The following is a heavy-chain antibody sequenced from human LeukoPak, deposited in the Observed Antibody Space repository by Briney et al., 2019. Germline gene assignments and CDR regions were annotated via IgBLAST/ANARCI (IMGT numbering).Heavy chain of an antibody. CDR1: GDSVSSNLAT. CDR3: AKDRLGSSSTFFDY. D-gene: IGHD2-2*01. CDR2: TYYRSKWSN. Sequence: SQTLSLSCVISGDSVSSNLATWNWIRQSPSRGLEWLGRTYYRSKWSNDYAVSVKSRLTINPDTSKNHFSLQLSFVTPEDTAVYYCAKDRLGSSSTFFDYWGQGTLVTVSS. V-gene: IGHV6-1*01. J-gene: IGHJ4*02.